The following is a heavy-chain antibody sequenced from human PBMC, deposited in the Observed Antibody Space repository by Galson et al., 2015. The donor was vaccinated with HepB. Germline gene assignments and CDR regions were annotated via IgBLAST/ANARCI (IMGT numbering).Heavy chain of an antibody. Sequence: SLRLSCAASGFTFSSYGMNWVRQAPGKGLEWVSFISSSSSTIYYADSVKGRFTISRDNANTSLYQQMNSLRDEETVVHYCARASKLFSYYYYGMDVWGQGTTVTVS. CDR1: GFTFSSYG. V-gene: IGHV3-48*02. CDR3: ARASKLFSYYYYGMDV. CDR2: ISSSSSTI. D-gene: IGHD2-21*01. J-gene: IGHJ6*02.